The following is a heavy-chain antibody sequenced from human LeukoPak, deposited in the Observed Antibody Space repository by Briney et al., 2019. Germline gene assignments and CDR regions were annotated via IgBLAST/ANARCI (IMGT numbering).Heavy chain of an antibody. CDR1: GFTFSTYN. CDR3: ARDGGATHSDY. J-gene: IGHJ4*02. Sequence: GGSLRLSCVASGFTFSTYNMNWVRQAPGKGLEWVSSITSSSIYIYYADSVKGRFTISRDSAKNSLYLQMNSLRAEDTAVYYCARDGGATHSDYWGQGTLVTVSS. D-gene: IGHD1-26*01. CDR2: ITSSSIYI. V-gene: IGHV3-21*01.